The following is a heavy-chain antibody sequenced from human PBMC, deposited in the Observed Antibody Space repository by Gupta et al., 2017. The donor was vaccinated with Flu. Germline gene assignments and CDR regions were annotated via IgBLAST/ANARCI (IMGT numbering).Heavy chain of an antibody. Sequence: EWVARIKSTTDGGTTDYAAPVEGRFTISRDDSKNTLYLQMHSLKTEDTAVYYCITYSSRWFWRFDYWGQGAQVNVSS. D-gene: IGHD6-13*01. CDR3: ITYSSRWFWRFDY. CDR2: IKSTTDGGTT. J-gene: IGHJ4*02. V-gene: IGHV3-15*01.